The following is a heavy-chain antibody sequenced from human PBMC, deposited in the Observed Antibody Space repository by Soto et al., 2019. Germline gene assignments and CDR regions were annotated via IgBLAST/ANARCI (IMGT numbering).Heavy chain of an antibody. J-gene: IGHJ4*02. V-gene: IGHV4-4*02. CDR1: GGSISNSNW. CDR3: AHRPIVGAAI. D-gene: IGHD1-26*01. Sequence: QVQLQESGPGLVKPSGTLSLTCAVFGGSISNSNWWTWVRPPPGKGLDWIGEIFHSGSTNYNSSLMGRVTISVDKANNQFYLKLSSVTAADTAVYYCAHRPIVGAAIWGQGTLVTVSS. CDR2: IFHSGST.